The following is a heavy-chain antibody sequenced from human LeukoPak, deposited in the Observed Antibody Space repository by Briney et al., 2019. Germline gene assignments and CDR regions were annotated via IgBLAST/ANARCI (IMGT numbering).Heavy chain of an antibody. CDR3: ARDPRWDGTYYMDV. CDR1: GLTFSNYG. D-gene: IGHD1-7*01. Sequence: PGGSLRLSCAASGLTFSNYGVNWVRQAPGKGLEWVSHISGSGGGAYYSDSVTGRFTISRDNSKNILYLQINSLTAEDTAVYYCARDPRWDGTYYMDVWGEGTTVTVSS. V-gene: IGHV3-23*01. CDR2: ISGSGGGA. J-gene: IGHJ6*03.